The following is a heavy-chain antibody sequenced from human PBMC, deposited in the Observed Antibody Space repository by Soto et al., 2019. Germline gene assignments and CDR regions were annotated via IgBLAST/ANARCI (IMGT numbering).Heavy chain of an antibody. CDR3: PTQYYYDSSGYYPPYYFDY. CDR2: ISYDGSNK. Sequence: GGSLRLSCAASGFTFSSYGMHWVRQAPGKGLEWVAVISYDGSNKYYADSVKGRFTTSRDNSKNTLYLQMNSLRAEDTAVYYCPTQYYYDSSGYYPPYYFDYWGQGTLVTVSS. D-gene: IGHD3-22*01. V-gene: IGHV3-30*03. J-gene: IGHJ4*02. CDR1: GFTFSSYG.